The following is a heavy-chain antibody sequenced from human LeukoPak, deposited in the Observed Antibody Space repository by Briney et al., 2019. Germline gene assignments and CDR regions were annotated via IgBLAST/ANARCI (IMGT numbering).Heavy chain of an antibody. V-gene: IGHV1-46*01. Sequence: ASVKVSCKASGYTFTSYYMHWVRQAPGQGLEWMGLINPSGGSTSYAQKFQGRVTMTRDTSTSTVYMELSSLRSEDTAVYYCARDNKELPLWFGELSDYWGQGTLVTVSS. CDR1: GYTFTSYY. D-gene: IGHD3-10*01. CDR3: ARDNKELPLWFGELSDY. J-gene: IGHJ4*02. CDR2: INPSGGST.